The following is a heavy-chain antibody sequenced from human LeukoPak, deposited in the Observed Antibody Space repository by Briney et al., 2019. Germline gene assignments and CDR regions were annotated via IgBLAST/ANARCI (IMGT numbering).Heavy chain of an antibody. CDR3: AKDRFSGTPTGTTLTH. CDR2: ISWNSGSI. J-gene: IGHJ1*01. Sequence: GRSLRLSCAASGFTFDDYAMHWVRRAPGKGLEWVSGISWNSGSIGYADSVKGRFTISRDNAKNSLYLQMNSLRAEDMALCYCAKDRFSGTPTGTTLTHWGQGTLVTVSS. CDR1: GFTFDDYA. D-gene: IGHD1-1*01. V-gene: IGHV3-9*03.